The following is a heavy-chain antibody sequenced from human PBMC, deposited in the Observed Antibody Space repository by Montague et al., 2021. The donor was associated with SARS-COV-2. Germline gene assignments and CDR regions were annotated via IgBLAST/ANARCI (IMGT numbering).Heavy chain of an antibody. Sequence: SETLSLTCTVSGYSISSGYYWGWIRQPPGEGLEWIGSIYHSGSTYYHPSLKSRVTISVDTSKNQFSLKLLSSVTAADTAVYYCARDRRRWLQLNNWFDPWGQGTLVTVSS. CDR2: IYHSGST. V-gene: IGHV4-38-2*02. J-gene: IGHJ5*02. CDR1: GYSISSGYY. D-gene: IGHD5-24*01. CDR3: ARDRRRWLQLNNWFDP.